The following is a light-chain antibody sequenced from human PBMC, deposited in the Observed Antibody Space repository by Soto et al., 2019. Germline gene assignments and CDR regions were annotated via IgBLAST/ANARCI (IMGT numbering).Light chain of an antibody. CDR2: DDS. V-gene: IGLV3-21*02. Sequence: SYELTQPPSVAVAPGQTARIACGGANIGTKSVHWYQQKPGQAPVVVVYDDSDRPLGIPERFSGSNSGNTATLTINRVEVGDEADYYCQVWDSTSDRYVFGTGTKLTVL. CDR3: QVWDSTSDRYV. J-gene: IGLJ1*01. CDR1: NIGTKS.